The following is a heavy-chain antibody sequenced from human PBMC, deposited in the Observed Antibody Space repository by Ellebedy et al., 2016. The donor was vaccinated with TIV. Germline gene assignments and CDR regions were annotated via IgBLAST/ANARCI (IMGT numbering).Heavy chain of an antibody. CDR3: AKEDWLDGNKIGSYYFHY. D-gene: IGHD5-24*01. V-gene: IGHV3-30*18. Sequence: GESLKISCAASGFSFSSYGMQWVRQAPGKGLEWVAVISDDGSHKYYADSVKGRFTISVDNSKNTLYLQMNSLRTEDTAVYYCAKEDWLDGNKIGSYYFHYWGQGPLVTVSS. CDR2: ISDDGSHK. J-gene: IGHJ4*02. CDR1: GFSFSSYG.